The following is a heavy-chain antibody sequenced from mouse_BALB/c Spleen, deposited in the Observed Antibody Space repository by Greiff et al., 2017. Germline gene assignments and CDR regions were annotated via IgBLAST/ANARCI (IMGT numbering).Heavy chain of an antibody. CDR1: GFTFSSFG. CDR3: ARSVYGNYDYYAMDY. Sequence: EVQGVESGGGLVQPGGSRKLSCAASGFTFSSFGMHWVRQAPEKGLEWVAYISSGSSTIYYADTVKGRFTISRDNPKNTLFLQMTSLRSEDTAMYYCARSVYGNYDYYAMDYWGQGTSVTVSS. J-gene: IGHJ4*01. D-gene: IGHD2-1*01. V-gene: IGHV5-17*02. CDR2: ISSGSSTI.